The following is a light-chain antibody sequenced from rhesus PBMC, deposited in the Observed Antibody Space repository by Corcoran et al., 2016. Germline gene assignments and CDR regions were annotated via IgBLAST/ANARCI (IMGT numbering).Light chain of an antibody. CDR1: QSVSSY. V-gene: IGKV3-24*04. CDR3: LRSSNWPS. J-gene: IGKJ2*01. CDR2: GAS. Sequence: EIVMTQSPATLALSPGERATLSCRASQSVSSYLAWYQQKPGQAPRLLIYGASSRATGIPDGFSGMGSGTEFTLTISSLEPEDVGVYFCLRSSNWPSFGQGTKVEIK.